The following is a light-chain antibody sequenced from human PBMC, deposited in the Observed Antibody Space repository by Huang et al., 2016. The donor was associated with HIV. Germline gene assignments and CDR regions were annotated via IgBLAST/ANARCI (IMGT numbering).Light chain of an antibody. Sequence: DIQMTQSPSSLSASVGDRVTITCRASQNIRRYLNWYQQKPGKGPNLLIYGASDLQSGAPSRFGGSGSGTDFTLTINSLQPEDFATYYCQQTYNTPWTFGQGTKVEFK. CDR2: GAS. J-gene: IGKJ1*01. CDR1: QNIRRY. V-gene: IGKV1-39*01. CDR3: QQTYNTPWT.